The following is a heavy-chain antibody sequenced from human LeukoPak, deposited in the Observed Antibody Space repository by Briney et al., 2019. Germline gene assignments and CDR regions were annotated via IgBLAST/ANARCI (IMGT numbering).Heavy chain of an antibody. CDR1: RGSISNYY. CDR3: SRDPYCSGGSCQWANGFDP. V-gene: IGHV4-4*07. D-gene: IGHD2-15*01. J-gene: IGHJ5*02. Sequence: PSETLSLTCTVSRGSISNYYWSCIPQPAGKGRGWIGRIYTSGRTNYNPSLKSRVTMSVDTSKNQFSLKLSSVTAADTAVYYCSRDPYCSGGSCQWANGFDPWGQGTMVTVSS. CDR2: IYTSGRT.